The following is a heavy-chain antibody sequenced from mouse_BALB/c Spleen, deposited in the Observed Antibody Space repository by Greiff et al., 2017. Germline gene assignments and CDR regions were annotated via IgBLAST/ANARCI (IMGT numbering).Heavy chain of an antibody. CDR2: ISSGGSYT. CDR3: ARPSGNYYAMDY. D-gene: IGHD2-1*01. CDR1: GFTFSSYA. Sequence: EVKLMESGGGLVKPGGSLKLSCAASGFTFSSYAMSWVRQTPEKRLEWVATISSGGSYTYYPDSVKGRFTISRDNAKNTLYLQMSSLRSEDTAMYYCARPSGNYYAMDYWGQGTSVTVSS. J-gene: IGHJ4*01. V-gene: IGHV5-9-3*01.